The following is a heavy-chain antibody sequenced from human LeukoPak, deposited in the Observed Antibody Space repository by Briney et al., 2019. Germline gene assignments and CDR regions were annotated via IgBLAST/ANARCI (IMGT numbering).Heavy chain of an antibody. Sequence: PSETLSLTCAVYGDSFSGYYWSWVRQAPGKGLEWVGEINDSGSTNYNPSLKRRVTISVGTSKTQFSLKLSSVTAADTAVYYCARARYSSGRYSIDYWGQGTLVTVSS. D-gene: IGHD6-19*01. CDR1: GDSFSGYY. J-gene: IGHJ4*02. V-gene: IGHV4-34*01. CDR2: INDSGST. CDR3: ARARYSSGRYSIDY.